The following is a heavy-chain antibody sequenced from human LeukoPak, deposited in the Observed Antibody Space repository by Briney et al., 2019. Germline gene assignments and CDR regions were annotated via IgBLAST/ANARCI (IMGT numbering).Heavy chain of an antibody. CDR1: GGTFSSYS. D-gene: IGHD6-19*01. J-gene: IGHJ6*02. V-gene: IGHV1-69*13. CDR2: IIPMFDIT. CDR3: ARIPAPLSSTYSSGWCSSWSESHYYYCGMDV. Sequence: ASVKVSCKASGGTFSSYSISWVRQAPGQGLEWMGGIIPMFDITNYAQKFQGRVTITADESTSTAYMELSSLRSEDTAVYYCARIPAPLSSTYSSGWCSSWSESHYYYCGMDVWGQGTTVTVSS.